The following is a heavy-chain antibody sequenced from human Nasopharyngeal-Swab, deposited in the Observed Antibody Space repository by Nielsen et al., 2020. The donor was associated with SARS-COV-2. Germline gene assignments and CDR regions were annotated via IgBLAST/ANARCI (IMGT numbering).Heavy chain of an antibody. CDR1: GGSINRNSYY. CDR3: ARRKTSPYFDP. J-gene: IGHJ5*02. CDR2: VYFDGTT. V-gene: IGHV4-39*01. Sequence: SETLSLTCTVSGGSINRNSYYWGWIRQTPGKGLEWIGSVYFDGTTYYSPSLKTRVTISVDTSKNQFSVRLTSVTAADTAVYFCARRKTSPYFDPWGQGTLVTVSS.